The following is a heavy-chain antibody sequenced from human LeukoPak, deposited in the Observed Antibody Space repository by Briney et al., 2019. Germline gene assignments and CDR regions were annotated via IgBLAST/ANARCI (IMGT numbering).Heavy chain of an antibody. CDR1: GGSISSYY. CDR2: LYTSGST. Sequence: SETLSLTCTVSGGSISSYYWSWIRQPAGKRLEWIGRLYTSGSTNYNPSLKSRVTMSVDTSKNQFSLKLTSMTAADTAVYYCARESMYSSSWAIDYWGQGTLVTVSS. J-gene: IGHJ4*02. CDR3: ARESMYSSSWAIDY. D-gene: IGHD6-13*01. V-gene: IGHV4-4*07.